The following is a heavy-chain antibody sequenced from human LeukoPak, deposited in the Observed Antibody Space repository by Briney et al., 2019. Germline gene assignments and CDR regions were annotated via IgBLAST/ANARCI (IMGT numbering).Heavy chain of an antibody. J-gene: IGHJ4*02. V-gene: IGHV5-51*01. Sequence: GESLKISCKGSGNSFTSHWIGWVRQMPGKGLEWMGIINPGDSDTRYSPSFQGQVTISADKSISTSYLQWSSLKASDTAMYYCARLDSSGFYYSNYWGQGTLVTVSS. CDR3: ARLDSSGFYYSNY. CDR1: GNSFTSHW. D-gene: IGHD3-22*01. CDR2: INPGDSDT.